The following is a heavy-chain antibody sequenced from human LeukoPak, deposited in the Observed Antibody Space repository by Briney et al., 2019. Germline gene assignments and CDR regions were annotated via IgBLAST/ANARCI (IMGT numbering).Heavy chain of an antibody. CDR2: ISSSGSTI. D-gene: IGHD1-26*01. J-gene: IGHJ4*02. Sequence: GGSLRLSCAASAFNFNIYEMNWVRQAPGKGLEWISYISSSGSTIYYADSVKGRFTISRDNAKNSLYLQMNSLRAEDTAVYYCAREPVSGSYSGGFDYWGQGTLVTVSS. V-gene: IGHV3-48*03. CDR3: AREPVSGSYSGGFDY. CDR1: AFNFNIYE.